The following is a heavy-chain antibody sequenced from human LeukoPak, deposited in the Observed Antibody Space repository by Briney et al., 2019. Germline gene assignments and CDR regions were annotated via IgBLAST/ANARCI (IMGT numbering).Heavy chain of an antibody. J-gene: IGHJ4*02. Sequence: PSETLSLTCTVSGGSISSGDYYWSWIRQPPGEGLEWIGYIYYSGSTYYNLSLKSRVTISVDTSKNQFSLKLSSVTAADTAVYYCARSSNYGDELDYWGQGTLVTVSS. CDR2: IYYSGST. D-gene: IGHD4-11*01. V-gene: IGHV4-30-4*01. CDR1: GGSISSGDYY. CDR3: ARSSNYGDELDY.